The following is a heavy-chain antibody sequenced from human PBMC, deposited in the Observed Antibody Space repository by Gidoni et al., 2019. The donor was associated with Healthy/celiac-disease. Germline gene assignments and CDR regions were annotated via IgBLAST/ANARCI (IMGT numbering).Heavy chain of an antibody. V-gene: IGHV4-34*01. Sequence: QVQLQQWGAGLLKPSETLSLTCAVYGGSFSGYSWSWIRQPPGKGLEWIGEINHSGSTNYNPSLKSRVTISVDTSKNQFSLKLSSVTAADTAVYYCARAYIAVGRAFDYWGQGTLVTVSS. CDR1: GGSFSGYS. J-gene: IGHJ4*02. CDR3: ARAYIAVGRAFDY. CDR2: INHSGST. D-gene: IGHD6-19*01.